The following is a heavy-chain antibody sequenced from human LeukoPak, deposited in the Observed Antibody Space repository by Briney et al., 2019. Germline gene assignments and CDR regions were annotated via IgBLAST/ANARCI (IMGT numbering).Heavy chain of an antibody. CDR1: GLTFSMYD. V-gene: IGHV3-13*01. CDR2: VGTAGDT. CDR3: AKDFYYGSGSYSYYFDY. J-gene: IGHJ4*02. D-gene: IGHD3-10*01. Sequence: GGSLRLSCAASGLTFSMYDMYWVRQGTGKGLEWVSPVGTAGDTYSPGSVKGRFTISRDNAKNSLYLQMNSLRAEDTALYYCAKDFYYGSGSYSYYFDYWGQGTLVTVSS.